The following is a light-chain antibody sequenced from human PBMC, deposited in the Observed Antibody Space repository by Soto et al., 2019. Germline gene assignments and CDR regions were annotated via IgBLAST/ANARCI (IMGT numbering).Light chain of an antibody. J-gene: IGKJ1*01. CDR2: GTT. Sequence: EIVLTQSPGTLSLSPGEGATLSCWASQSVSSNYLAWYQQKPGQAPKLLIYGTTSGATGIPDRFSGSGSGTDFTLTISRQEPEDFAVYYCQQYGSSPRTFGQGTKV. CDR1: QSVSSNY. V-gene: IGKV3-20*01. CDR3: QQYGSSPRT.